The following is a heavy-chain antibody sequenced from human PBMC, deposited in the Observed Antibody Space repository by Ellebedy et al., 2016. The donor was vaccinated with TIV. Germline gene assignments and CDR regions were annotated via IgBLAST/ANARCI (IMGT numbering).Heavy chain of an antibody. CDR1: GFIFTTYA. V-gene: IGHV3-30-3*01. CDR2: ISYDLTNE. Sequence: GESLKISCAASGFIFTTYAMYWVRQAPGKGLEWVAAISYDLTNEYYADSVKGRFTISRDNAKNSLHLQMNRLRAEDTAVYYCARDPYWDSSGYYYSYFQHWGQGTLVTVSS. CDR3: ARDPYWDSSGYYYSYFQH. D-gene: IGHD3-22*01. J-gene: IGHJ1*01.